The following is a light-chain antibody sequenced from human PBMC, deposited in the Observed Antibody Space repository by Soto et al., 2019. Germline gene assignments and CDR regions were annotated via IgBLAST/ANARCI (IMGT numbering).Light chain of an antibody. V-gene: IGLV2-8*01. CDR1: SSDVGGYES. Sequence: QSVPTQPPSASGSPGQSVTISCTGTSSDVGGYESVSWYQQHPGKAPKLMIYDVTRRPSGVPDRFSGSKSGNTASLTVSGLQAEDEADYYCSSYGGNSNVLFGGGTKLTVL. J-gene: IGLJ2*01. CDR3: SSYGGNSNVL. CDR2: DVT.